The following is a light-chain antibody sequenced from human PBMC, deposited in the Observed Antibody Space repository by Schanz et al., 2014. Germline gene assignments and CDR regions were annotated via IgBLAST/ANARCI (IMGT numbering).Light chain of an antibody. V-gene: IGLV2-8*01. CDR3: CSYAGRFTWV. CDR1: SSDVGAYNS. CDR2: EVN. Sequence: QSALTQPASVSGSPGQSITISCTGTSSDVGAYNSVSWYQQHPGKAPKLMIYEVNKRPSGVPDRFSGSKSGNTASLTVSGLQAEDEADYYCCSYAGRFTWVFGGGTKLTVL. J-gene: IGLJ3*02.